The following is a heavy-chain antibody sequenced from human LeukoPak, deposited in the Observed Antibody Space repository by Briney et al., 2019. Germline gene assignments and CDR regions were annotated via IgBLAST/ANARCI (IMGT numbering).Heavy chain of an antibody. D-gene: IGHD3-10*01. CDR3: ARDRNYYGSGSSTIANWFDP. V-gene: IGHV4-59*01. CDR1: GGSISSYY. CDR2: IYYSESP. J-gene: IGHJ5*02. Sequence: SETLSLTCTVSGGSISSYYWSWIRQPPGKGLEWIGYIYYSESPNYNPSLKSRVTISLDTSKNQFSLKLSSVTAADTAVYYCARDRNYYGSGSSTIANWFDPWGQGTLVTVSS.